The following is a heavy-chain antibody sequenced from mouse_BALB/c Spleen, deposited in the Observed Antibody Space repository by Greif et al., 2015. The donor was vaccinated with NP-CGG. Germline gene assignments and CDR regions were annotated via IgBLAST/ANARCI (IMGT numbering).Heavy chain of an antibody. CDR3: ARDHMGYRYDVGYAMDY. J-gene: IGHJ4*01. CDR1: GYTFSSYW. D-gene: IGHD2-14*01. CDR2: ILPGSGST. Sequence: QVQLKESGAELMKPGASVKISCKATGYTFSSYWIEWVKQRPGHGLEWIGEILPGSGSTNYNEKFKGKATFTADTSSNTAYMQLSSLTSEDSAVYYCARDHMGYRYDVGYAMDYWGQGTSVTVSS. V-gene: IGHV1-9*01.